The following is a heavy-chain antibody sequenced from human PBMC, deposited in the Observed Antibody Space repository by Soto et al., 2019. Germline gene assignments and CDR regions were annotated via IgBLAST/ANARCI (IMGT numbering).Heavy chain of an antibody. D-gene: IGHD3-22*01. J-gene: IGHJ4*02. CDR3: GSLRMASRNSGYSCVS. CDR1: GSSISSSTYY. Sequence: SETLSLTCTASGSSISSSTYYWGWVRQPPGKGLEWIGSIYSSGSTYYSLSLKSRVTTSVDTSKNQFSLRLKSVTAADTAVYYCGSLRMASRNSGYSCVSWGQGTLVTV. CDR2: IYSSGST. V-gene: IGHV4-39*01.